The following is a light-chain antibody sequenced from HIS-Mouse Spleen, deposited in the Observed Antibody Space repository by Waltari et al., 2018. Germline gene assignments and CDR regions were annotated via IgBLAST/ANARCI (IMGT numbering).Light chain of an antibody. Sequence: AIRMTQSPSSLSPSTRDRVTITCRASQGISSYLAWYQQKPGKAPKLLIYAASTLQSGVPSRFSGSGSGTDFTLTISCLQSEDFATYYCQQYYSYPYTFGQGTKLEIK. V-gene: IGKV1-8*01. CDR2: AAS. CDR3: QQYYSYPYT. CDR1: QGISSY. J-gene: IGKJ2*01.